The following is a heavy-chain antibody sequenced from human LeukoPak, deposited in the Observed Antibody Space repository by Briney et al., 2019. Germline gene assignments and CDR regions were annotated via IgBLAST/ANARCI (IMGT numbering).Heavy chain of an antibody. J-gene: IGHJ4*02. CDR3: AKDQNDATLPALE. Sequence: PGGSLRLSCAASGFTFSSYAMHWVRQAPGKGLEWVAVISYDGSNKYYADSVKGRFTISRDNSKNTLYLQMNSLRAEDTAVYYCAKDQNDATLPALEWGQGTLVTVSS. V-gene: IGHV3-30-3*01. CDR2: ISYDGSNK. CDR1: GFTFSSYA. D-gene: IGHD4/OR15-4a*01.